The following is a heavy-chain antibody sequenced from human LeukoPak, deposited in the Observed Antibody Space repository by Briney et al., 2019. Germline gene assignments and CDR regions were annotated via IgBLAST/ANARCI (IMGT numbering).Heavy chain of an antibody. CDR3: VRDFNWAFDS. CDR2: IRGSGSDM. Sequence: PGGSLRLSCAASGFTFSGFSLNWVRQAPGKGLEWISNIRGSGSDMYYAASVKGRFTISRDSATNSLYLQMNNLKVDDTAVYFCVRDFNWAFDSWGREPWSPSPQ. D-gene: IGHD7-27*01. J-gene: IGHJ4*02. CDR1: GFTFSGFS. V-gene: IGHV3-48*01.